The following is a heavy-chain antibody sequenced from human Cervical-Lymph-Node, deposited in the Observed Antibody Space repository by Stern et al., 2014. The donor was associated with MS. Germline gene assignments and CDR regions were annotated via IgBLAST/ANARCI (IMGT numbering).Heavy chain of an antibody. J-gene: IGHJ6*02. CDR1: GDTFINFA. CDR2: IIPILGTI. Sequence: VQLVESGAEVKKPGSSVRVSCTASGDTFINFAFSWVRQAPGQGLEWMGGIIPILGTINYAQKFQGRVTITADESATTVYMEVNSLRSEDTALYYCARDNDDNGMDVWGQGTTVTVSS. V-gene: IGHV1-69*01. D-gene: IGHD1-1*01. CDR3: ARDNDDNGMDV.